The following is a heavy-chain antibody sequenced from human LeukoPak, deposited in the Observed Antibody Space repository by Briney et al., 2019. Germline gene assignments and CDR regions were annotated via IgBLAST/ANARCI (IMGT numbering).Heavy chain of an antibody. V-gene: IGHV1-46*01. J-gene: IGHJ4*02. CDR2: INPSGGST. Sequence: ASVKVSCKASGYTFTSYYMHWVRQAPGQGLEWMGIINPSGGSTSYAQKFQGRVTMTRDTSTSTVYMELSSLRSEDTAVYYCARDRLDCGGDCYSWDYWGQGTLVTVSS. CDR3: ARDRLDCGGDCYSWDY. D-gene: IGHD2-21*02. CDR1: GYTFTSYY.